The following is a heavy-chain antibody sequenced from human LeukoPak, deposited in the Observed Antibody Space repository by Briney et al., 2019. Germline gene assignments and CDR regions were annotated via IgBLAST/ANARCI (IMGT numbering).Heavy chain of an antibody. V-gene: IGHV4-38-2*02. CDR3: ASPREGGQLLDFDY. CDR2: IYHSGST. CDR1: GYSISSGYY. D-gene: IGHD2-2*01. J-gene: IGHJ4*02. Sequence: SETPSLTCTVSGYSISSGYYWGWIRQPPGKGLEWIGSIYHSGSTYYNPSLKSRVTISVGTSKNQFSLKLSSVTAADTAVYYCASPREGGQLLDFDYWGQGTLVTVSS.